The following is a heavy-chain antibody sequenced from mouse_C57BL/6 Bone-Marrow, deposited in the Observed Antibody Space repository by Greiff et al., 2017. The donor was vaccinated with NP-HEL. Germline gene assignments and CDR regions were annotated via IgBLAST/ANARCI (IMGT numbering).Heavy chain of an antibody. CDR3: ARRNYYGSLYYFDY. Sequence: QVQLQQSGAELVRPGTSVKMSCKASGYTFTNYWIGWAKQRPGHGLEWIGDIYPGGGYTNYNEKFKGKATLTADKSSSTAYMQFSSLTSEDSAIYYCARRNYYGSLYYFDYWGPGTTLTVSS. CDR2: IYPGGGYT. V-gene: IGHV1-63*01. J-gene: IGHJ2*01. CDR1: GYTFTNYW. D-gene: IGHD1-1*01.